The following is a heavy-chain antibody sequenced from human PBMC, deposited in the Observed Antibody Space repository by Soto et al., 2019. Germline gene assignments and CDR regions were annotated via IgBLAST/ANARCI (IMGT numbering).Heavy chain of an antibody. V-gene: IGHV1-3*01. J-gene: IGHJ6*03. CDR3: ARAHAYYDILTGYYGYMDV. D-gene: IGHD3-9*01. CDR1: GYTFTSYA. CDR2: INAGNGNT. Sequence: GASVKVSCKASGYTFTSYAMHWVRQAPGQRLEWMGWINAGNGNTKYSQKFQGRVTITRDTSASTAYMELSSLRSEDTAVYYCARAHAYYDILTGYYGYMDVWGKGTTVTVSS.